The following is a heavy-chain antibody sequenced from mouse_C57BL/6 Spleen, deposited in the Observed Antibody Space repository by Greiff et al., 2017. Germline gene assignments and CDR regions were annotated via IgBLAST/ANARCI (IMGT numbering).Heavy chain of an antibody. CDR2: ISSGGDYI. V-gene: IGHV5-9-1*02. J-gene: IGHJ1*03. Sequence: EVKLVESGEGLVKPGGSLKLSCAASGFTFSSYAMSWVRQTPEKRLEWVAYISSGGDYIYYADTVKGRFTISRDNARNTLYLQMSSLKSEDTAMYYCTREGGKGSLYFDVWGTGTTVTVSS. CDR1: GFTFSSYA. CDR3: TREGGKGSLYFDV.